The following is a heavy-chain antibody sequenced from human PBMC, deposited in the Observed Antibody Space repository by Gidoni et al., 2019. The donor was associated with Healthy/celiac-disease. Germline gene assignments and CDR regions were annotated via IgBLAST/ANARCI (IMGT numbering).Heavy chain of an antibody. Sequence: EVQLVESGGGLVQPGGSLRLACAASGCTFSSYEMNWVRQAPGKGLEWVSYFSSSGSTIYYADSVKGRFTISRYNAKNSLYLQMNSLRAEDTAVYYCARGATGSIDYWGHGTLVTVSS. J-gene: IGHJ4*01. CDR2: FSSSGSTI. V-gene: IGHV3-48*03. CDR1: GCTFSSYE. CDR3: ARGATGSIDY.